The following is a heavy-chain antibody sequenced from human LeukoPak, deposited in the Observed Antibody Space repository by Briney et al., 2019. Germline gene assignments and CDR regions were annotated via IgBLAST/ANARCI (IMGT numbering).Heavy chain of an antibody. Sequence: PGESLKISCKGSGYSFSSYWIGWVRQMPGKGLEWMGIIYPGDSDTRHSPSFQGQVTISADKSISTAYLQWSSLKASDTAIYYCARHRPYSSGWRHFDYWGQGTLVTVSS. D-gene: IGHD6-19*01. CDR2: IYPGDSDT. CDR3: ARHRPYSSGWRHFDY. J-gene: IGHJ4*02. V-gene: IGHV5-51*01. CDR1: GYSFSSYW.